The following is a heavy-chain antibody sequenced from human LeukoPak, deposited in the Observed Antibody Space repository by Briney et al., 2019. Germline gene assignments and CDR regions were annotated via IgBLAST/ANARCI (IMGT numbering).Heavy chain of an antibody. Sequence: GGSLRLSCTASGFTSGDYALSWFRQAPGKGLEWVSFISSKAYDGTTKYAASVRGRFTISRDYSKAIAYLQMDSLKTEDTGMYYCTRSLGSGWYIDYWGQGTLVTVSS. CDR2: ISSKAYDGTT. J-gene: IGHJ4*02. D-gene: IGHD6-19*01. CDR1: GFTSGDYA. V-gene: IGHV3-49*03. CDR3: TRSLGSGWYIDY.